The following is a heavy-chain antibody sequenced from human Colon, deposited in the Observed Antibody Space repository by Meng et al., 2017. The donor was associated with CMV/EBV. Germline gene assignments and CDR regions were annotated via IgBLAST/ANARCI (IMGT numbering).Heavy chain of an antibody. CDR1: GDSLNTRDYY. Sequence: SETLSLTCNVSGDSLNTRDYYWTWVRQPPGKTLEYIGYMYSSGTANYNPSLGSRLPISVDTSKNQFSLELKSVTASDTAVYYCARQDFVIVRAAFNWFDPWGQGTLVTVSS. V-gene: IGHV4-61*08. J-gene: IGHJ5*02. D-gene: IGHD2/OR15-2a*01. CDR2: MYSSGTA. CDR3: ARQDFVIVRAAFNWFDP.